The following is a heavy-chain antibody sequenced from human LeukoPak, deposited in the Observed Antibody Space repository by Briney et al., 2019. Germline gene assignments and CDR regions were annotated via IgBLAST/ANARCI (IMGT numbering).Heavy chain of an antibody. V-gene: IGHV3-23*01. CDR1: GFPFASYA. CDR2: IIGSVAST. J-gene: IGHJ4*02. D-gene: IGHD5-12*01. CDR3: AKGGYDYIEVGYFDY. Sequence: PGGSLRLSCAASGFPFASYAMSWVRQTPGKGLEWVSLIIGSVASTYYADSVKGRFTISRDNSKNTLYLQMNSLRADDTAVYLCAKGGYDYIEVGYFDYWGRGTLVTVSS.